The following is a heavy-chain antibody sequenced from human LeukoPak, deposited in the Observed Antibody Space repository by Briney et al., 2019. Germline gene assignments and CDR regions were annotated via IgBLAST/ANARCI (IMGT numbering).Heavy chain of an antibody. CDR1: GFTFSSYW. Sequence: GGSLRLSCAASGFTFSSYWMSWVRQAPGKGLEWVANIKQDGSEKYYVDSVKGRFTISRDNAKNSLYLQMNSLRAEDTAVYYCARGAAVLLWFGELFDYMDVWGKGTTVTVSS. D-gene: IGHD3-10*01. CDR3: ARGAAVLLWFGELFDYMDV. CDR2: IKQDGSEK. J-gene: IGHJ6*03. V-gene: IGHV3-7*03.